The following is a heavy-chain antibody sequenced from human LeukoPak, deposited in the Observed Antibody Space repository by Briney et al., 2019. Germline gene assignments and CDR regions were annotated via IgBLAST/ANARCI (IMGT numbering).Heavy chain of an antibody. CDR1: GFTFSSYG. CDR2: IRFDGSNK. Sequence: AGGALRLSGAASGFTFSSYGMDWVRQAPGKGVEGVAFIRFDGSNKYYADSVKGRFTISRDNSKNTLYLQMNSLRAEDTAVYYCARAGTYGDLYYFDYWGQGTLVTVSS. CDR3: ARAGTYGDLYYFDY. V-gene: IGHV3-30*02. D-gene: IGHD4-17*01. J-gene: IGHJ4*02.